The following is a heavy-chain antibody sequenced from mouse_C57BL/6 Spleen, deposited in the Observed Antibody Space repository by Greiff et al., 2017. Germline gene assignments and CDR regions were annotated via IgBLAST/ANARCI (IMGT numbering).Heavy chain of an antibody. D-gene: IGHD1-1*01. CDR3: ARDGRGSDWYFDV. Sequence: QVQLQQSGAELARPGASVKLSCKASGYTFTSYGISWVKQRTGQGLEWIGEIYPRSGNTYYNEKFKGKATLTADKSSSTAYMELRSLTSEDSAVYFCARDGRGSDWYFDVWGTGTTVTVSS. V-gene: IGHV1-81*01. CDR1: GYTFTSYG. CDR2: IYPRSGNT. J-gene: IGHJ1*03.